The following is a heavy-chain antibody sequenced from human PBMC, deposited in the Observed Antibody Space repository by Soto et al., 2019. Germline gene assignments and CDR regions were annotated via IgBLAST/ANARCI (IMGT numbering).Heavy chain of an antibody. CDR3: ARETTVRRQYNWFDP. Sequence: ASVKVSCKASGGTFSSYAISWVRQAPGQGLEWMGGIIPILGTANYAQKFQGRVTITADESTSTAYMELSSLRSEDTAVYYCARETTVRRQYNWFDPWGQGTLVTVSS. V-gene: IGHV1-69*13. CDR2: IIPILGTA. CDR1: GGTFSSYA. J-gene: IGHJ5*02. D-gene: IGHD4-4*01.